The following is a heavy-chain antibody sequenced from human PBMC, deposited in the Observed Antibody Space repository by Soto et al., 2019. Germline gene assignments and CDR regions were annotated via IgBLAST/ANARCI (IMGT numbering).Heavy chain of an antibody. CDR1: GYTFTNYA. Sequence: QVQLVQSGAEVKKPGASVKISCKASGYTFTNYAMHWVRQAPGQRLEWMGWINAGNGNTKYSQKLQGRVTITRDTSASTAYMELSSLRSEDTAVYYCARSTGIAVWGDYWGQGTLVSVSS. D-gene: IGHD6-19*01. CDR3: ARSTGIAVWGDY. CDR2: INAGNGNT. V-gene: IGHV1-3*01. J-gene: IGHJ4*02.